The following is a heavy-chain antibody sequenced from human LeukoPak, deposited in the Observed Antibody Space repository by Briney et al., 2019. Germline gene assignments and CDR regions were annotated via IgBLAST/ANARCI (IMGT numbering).Heavy chain of an antibody. V-gene: IGHV3-7*03. D-gene: IGHD3-22*01. CDR3: AKDETYYYDSSGYYGCAFAI. CDR2: IRQDGSQK. J-gene: IGHJ3*02. Sequence: PGGSLRLSCAASGFTFSSYWMSWVRQAPGKGLEWVATIRQDGSQKYYVDSVKGRFTISRDNAKNSLYLQMNSLRAEDTALYYCAKDETYYYDSSGYYGCAFAIWGQGTMVTVSS. CDR1: GFTFSSYW.